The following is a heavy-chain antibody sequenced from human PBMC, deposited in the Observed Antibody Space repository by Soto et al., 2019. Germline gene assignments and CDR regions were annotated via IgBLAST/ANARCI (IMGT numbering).Heavy chain of an antibody. V-gene: IGHV3-64D*06. D-gene: IGHD6-19*01. J-gene: IGHJ1*01. CDR1: GFTFSSYA. CDR3: VKDPSSSGWYGFCQH. CDR2: ISDNGGST. Sequence: EVQLVESGGGLVQPGGSLRLSCSASGFTFSSYAMHWVRQAPGKGLEYVSAISDNGGSTYYPDSVRGRFTISRDNSKNTLYLQMSSLRAEDTAVYYCVKDPSSSGWYGFCQHWGQGTLVTVSS.